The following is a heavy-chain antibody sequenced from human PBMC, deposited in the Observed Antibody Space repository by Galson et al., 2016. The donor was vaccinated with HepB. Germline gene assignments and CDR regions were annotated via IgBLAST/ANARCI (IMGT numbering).Heavy chain of an antibody. J-gene: IGHJ3*01. D-gene: IGHD5-12*01. Sequence: SLRLSCAASGFTFSGCWMHWARQPPGKGLECVAFISYHGRYKYYAYSVTGRFTISRANSKNTLDLQTNSLRTEDTALYYCAKDREWLRYTSDGIDVWGQGTTVTVSS. CDR2: ISYHGRYK. CDR1: GFTFSGCW. V-gene: IGHV3-30*18. CDR3: AKDREWLRYTSDGIDV.